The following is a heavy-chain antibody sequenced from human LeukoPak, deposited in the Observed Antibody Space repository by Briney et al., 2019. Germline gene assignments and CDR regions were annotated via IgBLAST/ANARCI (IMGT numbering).Heavy chain of an antibody. J-gene: IGHJ6*03. CDR3: ARGRQRMVRGVIGSETNYYYSNYMDV. D-gene: IGHD3-10*01. CDR1: GGSINSYY. Sequence: SETLSLTCSVSGGSINSYYWSWIRQSPGKGLEWIGYIHYSGSTNYNPSLKSRVTISVDTSKNQFSLKVSSVTAADTAVYYCARGRQRMVRGVIGSETNYYYSNYMDVWGKGTTVTISS. V-gene: IGHV4-59*01. CDR2: IHYSGST.